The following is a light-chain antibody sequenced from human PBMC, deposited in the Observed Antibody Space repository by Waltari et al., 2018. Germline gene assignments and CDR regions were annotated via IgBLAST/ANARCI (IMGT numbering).Light chain of an antibody. V-gene: IGKV1-39*01. J-gene: IGKJ5*01. CDR2: ASA. Sequence: DIQMTQSPYSLSASVGDRVTITCRASQSISHYLNWYQQKPGNDPKLLIYASASLLNWVPSRCGGSGAWTDFTLTISNLQPEDFATYYCHQSSSSPQSSFGQGTRLEIK. CDR3: HQSSSSPQSS. CDR1: QSISHY.